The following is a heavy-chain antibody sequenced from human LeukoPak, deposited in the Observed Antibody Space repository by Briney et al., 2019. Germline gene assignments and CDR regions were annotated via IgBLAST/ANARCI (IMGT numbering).Heavy chain of an antibody. CDR1: GGTFSSYA. CDR3: AREHSSPGDYYYYGMDV. Sequence: ASVKVSCKASGGTFSSYAISWVRQASGQGLEWMGRIIPISGTANYAQKFQGRVTITADKSTSTAYMELSSLRSEDTAVYYCAREHSSPGDYYYYGMDVWGQGTMVTVSS. D-gene: IGHD6-13*01. V-gene: IGHV1-69*04. J-gene: IGHJ6*02. CDR2: IIPISGTA.